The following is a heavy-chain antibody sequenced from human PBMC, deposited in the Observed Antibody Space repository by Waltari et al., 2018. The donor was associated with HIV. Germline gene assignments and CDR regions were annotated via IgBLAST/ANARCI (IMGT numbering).Heavy chain of an antibody. V-gene: IGHV3-21*01. CDR3: TRFQDYYDSSGYDY. J-gene: IGHJ4*02. CDR1: GFTFSAHS. D-gene: IGHD3-22*01. CDR2: ISSSSTYI. Sequence: EVQLVESGGGLVKPGGSLKLSCAASGFTFSAHSMNWVRQAPGKGLEWVSSISSSSTYIYYADSVKGRFTISRDNAQNSLYLQMNSLRAEDTAVYFCTRFQDYYDSSGYDYWGQGTLVTVSS.